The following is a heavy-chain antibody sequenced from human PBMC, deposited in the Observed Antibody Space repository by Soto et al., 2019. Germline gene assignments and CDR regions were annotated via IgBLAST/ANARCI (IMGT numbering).Heavy chain of an antibody. D-gene: IGHD6-19*01. CDR1: GSTFTSHC. V-gene: IGHV1-18*01. CDR3: ARKALHRRGCYYGMDV. Sequence: ASVRVSCKASGSTFTSHCISWVRQAPGQRLEWMGWISAYNGNTNYAQKLQGRVTMTTDTSTSTAYMELRSLRSDDTAVYYCARKALHRRGCYYGMDVSCQAPTVTVPS. CDR2: ISAYNGNT. J-gene: IGHJ6*02.